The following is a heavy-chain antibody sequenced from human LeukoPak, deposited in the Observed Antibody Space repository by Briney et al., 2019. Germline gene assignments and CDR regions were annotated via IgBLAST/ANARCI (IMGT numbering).Heavy chain of an antibody. D-gene: IGHD6-13*01. CDR2: SYYSGST. J-gene: IGHJ6*02. CDR3: ARDVIAAADPLPEPSYYYGMDV. CDR1: GGSISSYY. Sequence: SETLSLTCTVSGGSISSYYWSWIRQPPGKGLEWIGYSYYSGSTNYNPSLKSRVTISVDTSKNQFSLNLTSVTAADTAVYYCARDVIAAADPLPEPSYYYGMDVWGPGTTVTVSS. V-gene: IGHV4-59*01.